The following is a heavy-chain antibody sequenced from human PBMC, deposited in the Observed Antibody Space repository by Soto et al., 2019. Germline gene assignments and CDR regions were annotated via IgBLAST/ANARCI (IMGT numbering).Heavy chain of an antibody. Sequence: QITLKESGPTLVKPTQTVTLTCAFSGFSLSTSGVGVGWIRQPPGKALDWLALIYWDDDKHYSPSLKSRLTITKDTSKNQVVLTMTNMGPVDTATYYCAHRAGGWFDRWGQGALVTVSS. CDR3: AHRAGGWFDR. CDR1: GFSLSTSGVG. CDR2: IYWDDDK. J-gene: IGHJ5*02. V-gene: IGHV2-5*02.